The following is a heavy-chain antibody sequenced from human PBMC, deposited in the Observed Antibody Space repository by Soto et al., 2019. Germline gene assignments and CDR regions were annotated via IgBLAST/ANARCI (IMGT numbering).Heavy chain of an antibody. CDR1: GFTFSNYA. J-gene: IGHJ4*02. Sequence: EVQLLDSGGGLVQPGGSLRLSCAASGFTFSNYAMSWVRQAPGKGLEWVSTISGNGGSTYYADSVKGRFTISRDNSKNMLFLQINSLRDDDSAVYYCAKRPASIITFDYWGQGTRSPSPQ. D-gene: IGHD2-2*01. V-gene: IGHV3-23*01. CDR2: ISGNGGST. CDR3: AKRPASIITFDY.